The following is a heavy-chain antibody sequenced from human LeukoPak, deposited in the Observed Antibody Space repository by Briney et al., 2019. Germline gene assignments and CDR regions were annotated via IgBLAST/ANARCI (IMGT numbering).Heavy chain of an antibody. Sequence: SETLSLTCAVSGGSISSSNWWSWVRQPPGKGLEWIGEIYHSGSTNYNPSLKSRVTISVDKSKNQFSLKLSSVTAADTAVYYCARDPKAYSSSWYDYWGQGTLVTVSS. J-gene: IGHJ4*02. CDR3: ARDPKAYSSSWYDY. V-gene: IGHV4-4*02. CDR1: GGSISSSNW. CDR2: IYHSGST. D-gene: IGHD6-13*01.